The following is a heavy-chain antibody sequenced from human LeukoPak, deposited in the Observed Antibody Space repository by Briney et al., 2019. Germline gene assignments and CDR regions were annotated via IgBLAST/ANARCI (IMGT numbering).Heavy chain of an antibody. CDR2: ISDSGTTE. V-gene: IGHV3-48*03. CDR3: ARDGTTNRYNWFDS. CDR1: GFSLSSFQ. D-gene: IGHD2-8*01. Sequence: GALRLSCAASGFSLSSFQMNWVRQAPGKGLEWISYISDSGTTEYYADSVEGRFTISRDNAKNSLYLQMNSLTGEDTALYYCARDGTTNRYNWFDSWGQGTLVTVSS. J-gene: IGHJ5*01.